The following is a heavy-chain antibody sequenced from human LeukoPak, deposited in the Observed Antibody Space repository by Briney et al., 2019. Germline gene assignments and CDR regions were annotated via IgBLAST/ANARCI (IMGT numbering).Heavy chain of an antibody. CDR3: AREVGYSGYEYLDY. Sequence: GGSLRLSCAASGFTFSSYWMNWARQAPGKGLEWVASINHNGNVNYYVDSVKGRFTISRDNAKNSLYLQMNSLRAEDTAVYYCAREVGYSGYEYLDYWGQGTQVTVSS. D-gene: IGHD5-12*01. J-gene: IGHJ4*02. CDR1: GFTFSSYW. V-gene: IGHV3-7*01. CDR2: INHNGNVN.